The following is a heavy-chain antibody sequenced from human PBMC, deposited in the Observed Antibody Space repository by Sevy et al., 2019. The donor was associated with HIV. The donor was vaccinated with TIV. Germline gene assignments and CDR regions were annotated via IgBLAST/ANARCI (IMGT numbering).Heavy chain of an antibody. V-gene: IGHV3-30*03. CDR1: GFTFSSYD. Sequence: QPGGSLRLSCAASGFTFSSYDMHWVRQAPGKGLEWVAVISYDGRSKHYADSVKGRFTISRDNAKSTLYLQMNSLRVEDTAVFYCAAVALTFGGDPYGNHHFMDVWGKGTTVTVSS. D-gene: IGHD3-16*01. J-gene: IGHJ6*03. CDR2: ISYDGRSK. CDR3: AAVALTFGGDPYGNHHFMDV.